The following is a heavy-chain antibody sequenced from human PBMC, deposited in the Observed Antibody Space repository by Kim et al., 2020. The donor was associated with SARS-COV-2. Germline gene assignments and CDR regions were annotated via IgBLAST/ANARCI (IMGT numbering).Heavy chain of an antibody. V-gene: IGHV3-23*01. J-gene: IGHJ4*02. CDR3: TRGARNSDY. D-gene: IGHD6-13*01. CDR2: GST. Sequence: GSTYYTDSVKGRFTISRDDSKSTLFLQRNSLRAEDTAIYYCTRGARNSDYWGQGTLVTVSS.